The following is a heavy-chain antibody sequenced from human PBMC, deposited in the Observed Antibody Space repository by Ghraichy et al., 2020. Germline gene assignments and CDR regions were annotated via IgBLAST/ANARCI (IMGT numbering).Heavy chain of an antibody. CDR1: GGSISSSSYY. J-gene: IGHJ4*02. D-gene: IGHD3-3*01. Sequence: SETLSLTCTVSGGSISSSSYYWGWIRQPPGKGLEWIGSIYYSGSTYYNPSLKSRVTISVDTSKNQFSLKLSSVTAADTAVYYCARRGGRFLEWFTSDYWGQGTLVTVSS. CDR3: ARRGGRFLEWFTSDY. V-gene: IGHV4-39*01. CDR2: IYYSGST.